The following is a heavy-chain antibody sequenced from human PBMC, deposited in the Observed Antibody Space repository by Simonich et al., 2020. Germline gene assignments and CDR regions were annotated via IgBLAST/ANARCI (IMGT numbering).Heavy chain of an antibody. CDR3: ARDYSNYDAFDI. Sequence: EVQLVESGGGLVQPGGSLRLSCAASGFTFSSYWMHWVRQAPGKGLGGVSGINGDGVSTSYADSVKGRFTISRDNAKNTLYLQMNSLRAEDTAVYYCARDYSNYDAFDIWGQGTMVTVSS. CDR2: INGDGVST. CDR1: GFTFSSYW. D-gene: IGHD4-4*01. J-gene: IGHJ3*02. V-gene: IGHV3-74*01.